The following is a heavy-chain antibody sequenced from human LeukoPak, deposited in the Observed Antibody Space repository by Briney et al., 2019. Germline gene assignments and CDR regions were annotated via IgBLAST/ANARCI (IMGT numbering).Heavy chain of an antibody. CDR3: ARGGYYGSGSYSWFDP. Sequence: SEPLSLTCTVSVDSLSRYYWSWMREPAGKGLECIGRIYTSGSTNYNPPLKSRVTMPLDTSKNQFSLKLSSVTSADTAVYCCARGGYYGSGSYSWFDPWGQGTLVTVSS. V-gene: IGHV4-4*07. D-gene: IGHD3-10*01. J-gene: IGHJ5*02. CDR2: IYTSGST. CDR1: VDSLSRYY.